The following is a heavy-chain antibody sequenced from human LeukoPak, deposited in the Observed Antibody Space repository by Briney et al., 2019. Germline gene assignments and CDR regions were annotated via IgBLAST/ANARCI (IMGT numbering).Heavy chain of an antibody. D-gene: IGHD1-26*01. Sequence: GGSLILSCSASGFTFSSFAMFWVRQAPGKGLEYVSGISSDGGRTNYADSVKARFTISRDNSKVTLYLQMTSLRPEDTAIYYCVKDPSGNYFYFDYWGQGTLVTVSS. CDR3: VKDPSGNYFYFDY. J-gene: IGHJ4*02. CDR2: ISSDGGRT. V-gene: IGHV3-64D*09. CDR1: GFTFSSFA.